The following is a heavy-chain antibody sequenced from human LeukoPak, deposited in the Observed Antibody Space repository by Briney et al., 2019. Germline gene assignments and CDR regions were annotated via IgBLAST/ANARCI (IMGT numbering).Heavy chain of an antibody. CDR3: ARVYSYGYVDY. CDR1: GGSISSGGYY. CDR2: IYYSGST. J-gene: IGHJ4*02. Sequence: SETLSLTCTVSGGSISSGGYYWSWIRQHPGMGLEWIGYIYYSGSTYYNPSLKSRVTISVDTSKNQFSLKLSSVTAADTAVYYCARVYSYGYVDYWGQGTLVTVSS. D-gene: IGHD5-18*01. V-gene: IGHV4-31*03.